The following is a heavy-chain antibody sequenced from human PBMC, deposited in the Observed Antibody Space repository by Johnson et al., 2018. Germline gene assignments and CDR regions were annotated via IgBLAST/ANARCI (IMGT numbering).Heavy chain of an antibody. CDR2: INPNSGGT. J-gene: IGHJ4*02. CDR1: GYTFTGYY. D-gene: IGHD6-13*01. V-gene: IGHV1-2*02. Sequence: QVQLVQSGAEVKKHGTSLKVSCKASGYTFTGYYMHWVRQAPGQGLEWMGWINPNSGGTNYAQKFQVRVTMTRDTSISTAYMELNRLTSDDTAVYYCARGGSTSWGTSGYWGQGTLVTVSS. CDR3: ARGGSTSWGTSGY.